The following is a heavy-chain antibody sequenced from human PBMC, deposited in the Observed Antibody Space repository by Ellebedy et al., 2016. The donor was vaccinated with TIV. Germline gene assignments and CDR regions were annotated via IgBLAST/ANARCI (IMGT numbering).Heavy chain of an antibody. V-gene: IGHV1-69*04. CDR3: AKDRVKMAALKNPLDY. CDR1: GGTVSTYG. D-gene: IGHD5-24*01. J-gene: IGHJ4*02. Sequence: SVKVSCXASGGTVSTYGINWVRQAPGQGLEWLGKILPILGETNYAQKFQGRVTITADKGTSTVFLEVTSLRFEDTAVYYCAKDRVKMAALKNPLDYWGQGTLVTVSS. CDR2: ILPILGET.